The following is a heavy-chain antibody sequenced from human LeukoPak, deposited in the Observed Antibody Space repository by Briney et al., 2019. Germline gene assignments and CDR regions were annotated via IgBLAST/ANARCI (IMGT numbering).Heavy chain of an antibody. J-gene: IGHJ4*02. V-gene: IGHV3-30*18. CDR3: AKDHEVSGCPKGGCYFDY. Sequence: PGRSLRLSCAASGFTFSSYGMHWVRQAPGKGLEWVAVIWYGGSNKYYADSVKGRFTISRDNSKNTLYLQMNSLRAEDTAVYYCAKDHEVSGCPKGGCYFDYWGQGTLVTVSS. D-gene: IGHD6-19*01. CDR1: GFTFSSYG. CDR2: IWYGGSNK.